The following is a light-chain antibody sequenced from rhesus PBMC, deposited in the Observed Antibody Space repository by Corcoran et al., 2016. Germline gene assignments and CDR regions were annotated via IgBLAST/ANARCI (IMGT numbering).Light chain of an antibody. CDR1: QGITND. CDR2: EAS. V-gene: IGKV1-21*01. Sequence: IQMTQSPSSLSASVGDSVTITCRASQGITNDLAWYQQKREEIPTRLIYEASSLQSGIPSRFSGSGSGTDFTLTIDSLQSEDFATYYCRHYYSTPYSFGQGTKVEIK. J-gene: IGKJ2*01. CDR3: RHYYSTPYS.